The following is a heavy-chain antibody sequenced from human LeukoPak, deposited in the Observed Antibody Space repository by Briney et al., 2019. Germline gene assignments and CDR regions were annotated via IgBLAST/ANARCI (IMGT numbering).Heavy chain of an antibody. D-gene: IGHD3-22*01. CDR2: IYYSGST. Sequence: SETLSLTCTVSGGSISSYYWSWIRQPPGKGLEWIGYIYYSGSTNYNPSLKSRVTISVDTSKNQFSLKLSSVTAADTAVYYCARSLNYYDSSGYPYFHYYYYMDVWGKGTTVTVSS. V-gene: IGHV4-59*12. CDR3: ARSLNYYDSSGYPYFHYYYYMDV. J-gene: IGHJ6*03. CDR1: GGSISSYY.